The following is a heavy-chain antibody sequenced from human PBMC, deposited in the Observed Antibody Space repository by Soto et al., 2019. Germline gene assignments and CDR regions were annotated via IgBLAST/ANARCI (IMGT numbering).Heavy chain of an antibody. CDR2: ISNDGSNK. CDR3: AKGYCSGGFCLYAFDI. CDR1: GFPFMSYG. J-gene: IGHJ3*02. D-gene: IGHD2-15*01. Sequence: GWSLTLSFSASGFPFMSYGMHWVRPDTGKGLEWVAVISNDGSNKYYADSVEGRFTISRDNSKNMLFLQLNSLRAEDTAVYYCAKGYCSGGFCLYAFDIWGQGTRVNGS. V-gene: IGHV3-30*18.